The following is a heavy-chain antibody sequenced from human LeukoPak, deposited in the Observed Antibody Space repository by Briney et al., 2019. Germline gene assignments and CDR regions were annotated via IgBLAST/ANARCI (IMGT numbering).Heavy chain of an antibody. V-gene: IGHV1-46*01. CDR2: INPSGGST. D-gene: IGHD2-2*01. CDR1: GYTFTSYY. J-gene: IGHJ6*02. Sequence: GASVKVSCKASGYTFTSYYMHWVRQAPGQGLEWMGIINPSGGSTSYAQKFQGRVTMTRDTSTSTAYMELSSLRSEDTAVYYCARDIVVVPAAMLTYYYYYGMDVWGQGTTVTVSS. CDR3: ARDIVVVPAAMLTYYYYYGMDV.